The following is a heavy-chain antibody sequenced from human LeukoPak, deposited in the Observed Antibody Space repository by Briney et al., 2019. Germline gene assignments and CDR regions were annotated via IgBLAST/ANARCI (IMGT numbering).Heavy chain of an antibody. CDR1: GGSISSSSYY. J-gene: IGHJ4*02. Sequence: SETLSLTCTVSGGSISSSSYYWDWICQPPGKGLEWIGAIYYSGNTNYNPSLKSRVTISVDTSKNQFSLKLSSVTAADTAVYYCARHRIPAALASAFDYWGQGTLVTVSS. CDR2: IYYSGNT. D-gene: IGHD2-2*01. CDR3: ARHRIPAALASAFDY. V-gene: IGHV4-39*01.